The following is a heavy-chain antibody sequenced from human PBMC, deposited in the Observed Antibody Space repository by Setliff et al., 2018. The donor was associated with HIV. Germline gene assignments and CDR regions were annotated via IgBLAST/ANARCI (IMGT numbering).Heavy chain of an antibody. J-gene: IGHJ4*02. CDR3: ARGVLYGLSEY. CDR2: LIPVLGEP. V-gene: IGHV1-69*11. Sequence: SVKVSCKASGHTPRHYGINWIRQAPGQGLEWVGSLIPVLGEPHYAPRFQGRVTITADDSANTAYLELSNLRFDDTATYYCARGVLYGLSEYWGTGSLVTVSS. CDR1: GHTPRHYG. D-gene: IGHD3-10*01.